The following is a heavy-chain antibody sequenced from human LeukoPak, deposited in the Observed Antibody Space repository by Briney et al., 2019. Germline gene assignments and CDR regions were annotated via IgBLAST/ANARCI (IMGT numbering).Heavy chain of an antibody. Sequence: GGSLRLSCAASGFTFSSYAMHWVRQAPGKGLEWVAVISYDGSNKYYADSVKGRFTISRDNSKNTLYLQMNSLRAEDTAVYYCAREGGDIVVVPAATEGYYYYMDVWGKGTTVTVSS. CDR3: AREGGDIVVVPAATEGYYYYMDV. D-gene: IGHD2-2*01. J-gene: IGHJ6*03. CDR1: GFTFSSYA. V-gene: IGHV3-30-3*01. CDR2: ISYDGSNK.